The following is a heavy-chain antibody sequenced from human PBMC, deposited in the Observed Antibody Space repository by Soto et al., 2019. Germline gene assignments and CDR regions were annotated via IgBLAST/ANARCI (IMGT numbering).Heavy chain of an antibody. CDR2: IYYSGST. J-gene: IGHJ6*02. CDR3: ARLWFGAYGMDV. Sequence: QVQLQESGPGLVKPSETLSLTCTVSGGSISSYYWSWIRQPPGKGLEWIGYIYYSGSTNYNPSLKSRVNISVDTSKNQFSLKLSSVTAADTAVYYCARLWFGAYGMDVWGQGTTVTVSS. D-gene: IGHD3-10*01. V-gene: IGHV4-59*08. CDR1: GGSISSYY.